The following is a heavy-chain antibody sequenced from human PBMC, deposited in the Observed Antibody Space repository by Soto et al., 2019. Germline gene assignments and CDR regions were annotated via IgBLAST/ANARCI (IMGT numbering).Heavy chain of an antibody. CDR2: TSYEGRRK. V-gene: IGHV3-30-3*01. D-gene: IGHD2-15*01. Sequence: GGSLRLSCEVSGFALRSYAMYWFRQAPGRGLEWVAVTSYEGRRKNYADSVKGRFTISRDNSKNTLYLQMNSLRAEDTAVYYCANSGRPAWVWFDPWGQGTLVTVSS. CDR1: GFALRSYA. J-gene: IGHJ5*02. CDR3: ANSGRPAWVWFDP.